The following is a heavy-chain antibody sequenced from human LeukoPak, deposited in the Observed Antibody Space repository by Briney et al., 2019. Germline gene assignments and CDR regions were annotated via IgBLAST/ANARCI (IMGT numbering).Heavy chain of an antibody. CDR3: ARGNRLKVRQNAFDI. V-gene: IGHV4-38-2*01. D-gene: IGHD3-10*01. J-gene: IGHJ3*02. CDR1: GYSISSGYY. CDR2: IYHSGST. Sequence: PSETLSLTCAVSGYSISSGYYWGWIRQPPGKGLEWIESIYHSGSTYYNPSLKSRVTISVDTSKNQFSLKLSSVTAADTAVYYCARGNRLKVRQNAFDIWGQGTMVTVSS.